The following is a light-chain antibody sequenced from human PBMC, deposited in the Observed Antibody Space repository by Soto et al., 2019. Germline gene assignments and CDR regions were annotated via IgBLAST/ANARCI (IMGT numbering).Light chain of an antibody. CDR2: TTS. Sequence: DIQMTQSASSLSASIGDRVTIPCRASQSVSGYVNWYQHKTGKAPKLLIFTTSSLESGVPSRFSGRRSGTDFTLTISSLNPEDFATYYCQQTSIIPGTFGQGTTVEF. V-gene: IGKV1-39*01. J-gene: IGKJ1*01. CDR3: QQTSIIPGT. CDR1: QSVSGY.